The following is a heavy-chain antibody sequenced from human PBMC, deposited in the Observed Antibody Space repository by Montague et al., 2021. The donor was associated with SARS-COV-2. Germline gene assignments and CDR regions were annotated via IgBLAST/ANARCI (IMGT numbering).Heavy chain of an antibody. CDR1: GGSFSGYY. Sequence: TLSLTCAVYGGSFSGYYWTWIRQSPGKGLEWIAEINHSGTTNYNFNPSLRSRVTISVDTSKGQFSLKLSSVTAADTGVYYCARWDPQTLTLIGLRGKSASDYWGQGTLVTVSS. CDR3: ARWDPQTLTLIGLRGKSASDY. V-gene: IGHV4-34*01. J-gene: IGHJ4*02. CDR2: INHSGTT. D-gene: IGHD4-23*01.